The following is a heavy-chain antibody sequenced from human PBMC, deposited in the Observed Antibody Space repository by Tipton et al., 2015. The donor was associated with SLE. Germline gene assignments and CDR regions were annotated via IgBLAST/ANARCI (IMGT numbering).Heavy chain of an antibody. V-gene: IGHV3-48*01. CDR1: GFTFSSYS. D-gene: IGHD6-19*01. CDR2: ISSSSSTI. Sequence: SLRLSCAASGFTFSSYSMNWVRQAPGKGLEWVSYISSSSSTIYYADSVKGRFTISRDNAKNSLYLQMNSLRAEDTAVYYCARDLSSGWTDAFDIWGQGTMVTVSS. J-gene: IGHJ3*02. CDR3: ARDLSSGWTDAFDI.